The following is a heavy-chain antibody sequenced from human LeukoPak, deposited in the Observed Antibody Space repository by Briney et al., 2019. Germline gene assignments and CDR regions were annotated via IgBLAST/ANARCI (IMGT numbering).Heavy chain of an antibody. D-gene: IGHD3-9*01. CDR3: AKYYDILTGRFYYYGMDV. CDR2: ISGSGGST. CDR1: GFTFSSYA. V-gene: IGHV3-23*01. J-gene: IGHJ6*02. Sequence: TGGSLRLSCAASGFTFSSYAMSWVRQAPGKGLEWVSAISGSGGSTYYADSVKGRFTISRDNSKNTLYLQMNSLRAEDTAVYYCAKYYDILTGRFYYYGMDVWGQGTTVTVSS.